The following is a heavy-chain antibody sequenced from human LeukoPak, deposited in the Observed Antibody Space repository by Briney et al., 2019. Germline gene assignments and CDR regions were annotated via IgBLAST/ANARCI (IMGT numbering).Heavy chain of an antibody. CDR1: GDSINSLDL. D-gene: IGHD3-22*01. J-gene: IGHJ4*02. V-gene: IGHV4-4*02. Sequence: SGTLSLTCTVSGDSINSLDLWSWVRQPPGMGLEWSGEMYLSGTTQSNPSVKSRVTISIDKSKNQFFLNLSSVTAADTAVYYCAGLVGRYSSGLYYYYFDYWGQGTLVSVSS. CDR2: MYLSGTT. CDR3: AGLVGRYSSGLYYYYFDY.